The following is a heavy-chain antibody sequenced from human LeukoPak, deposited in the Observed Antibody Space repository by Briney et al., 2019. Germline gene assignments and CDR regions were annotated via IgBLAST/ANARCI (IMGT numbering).Heavy chain of an antibody. CDR2: ISRSGGTI. V-gene: IGHV3-48*03. CDR3: AREVSSSGWYYFDY. J-gene: IGHJ4*02. D-gene: IGHD6-19*01. CDR1: GFTFSSYE. Sequence: GGSLRLSCAASGFTFSSYEMNWVRQAPGKGLEWVSYISRSGGTIYYADSVKGRFTISRDNSKNTLYLQMGSLRAEDMAVYYCAREVSSSGWYYFDYWGQGTLVTVSS.